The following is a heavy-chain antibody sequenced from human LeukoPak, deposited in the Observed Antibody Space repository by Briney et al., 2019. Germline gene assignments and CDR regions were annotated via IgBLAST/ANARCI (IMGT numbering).Heavy chain of an antibody. CDR2: ISSRSTYI. J-gene: IGHJ6*03. V-gene: IGHV3-21*04. Sequence: GGSLRLSCAASRFTFSSYTMNWVRQAPGKGLEWVSSISSRSTYIYYADSVKGRFTISRDNSKNTLYLQMNSLRAEDTAVYYCAKSARAAPYYMDVWGKGTTVTVSS. D-gene: IGHD6-6*01. CDR3: AKSARAAPYYMDV. CDR1: RFTFSSYT.